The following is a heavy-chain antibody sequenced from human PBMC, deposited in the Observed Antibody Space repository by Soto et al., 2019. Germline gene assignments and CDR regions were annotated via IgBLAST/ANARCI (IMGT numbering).Heavy chain of an antibody. CDR1: GFTFSDYY. D-gene: IGHD3-22*01. J-gene: IGHJ4*02. Sequence: GGSLRLSCAASGFTFSDYYMSWIRQAPGKGLEWVSYISGSDSIYYADSVKGRFTISRDNAKNSLYLQMNSLRAEDTAVYYCARDLGYYDSSGYFDYWGQGTLVTVSS. V-gene: IGHV3-11*01. CDR3: ARDLGYYDSSGYFDY. CDR2: ISGSDSI.